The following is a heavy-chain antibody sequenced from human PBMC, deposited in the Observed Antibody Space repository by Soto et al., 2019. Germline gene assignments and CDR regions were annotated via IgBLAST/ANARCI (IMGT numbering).Heavy chain of an antibody. CDR2: ISSSSSTI. Sequence: GGSLRLSCAASGFTFSSYSMNWVRQAPGKGLEWVSYISSSSSTIYYADSVKGRFTISRDNAKNSLYLQMNSLRAEDTAVYYCAREYYYDSSGYQQPYYYGMDVWGQGTKVTVSS. D-gene: IGHD3-22*01. CDR1: GFTFSSYS. CDR3: AREYYYDSSGYQQPYYYGMDV. J-gene: IGHJ6*02. V-gene: IGHV3-48*01.